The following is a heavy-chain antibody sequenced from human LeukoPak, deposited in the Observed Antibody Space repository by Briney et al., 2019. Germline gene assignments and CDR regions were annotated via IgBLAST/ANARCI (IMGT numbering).Heavy chain of an antibody. D-gene: IGHD3-16*01. V-gene: IGHV1-2*02. CDR3: ARDRGGAAFDI. CDR1: GYSFTVYY. J-gene: IGHJ3*02. CDR2: IDPNTGDT. Sequence: ASVKVSCKASGYSFTVYYIHWVRQAPGQGLEWMGWIDPNTGDTSDAQKFRGRVTVTGDTSITTASLELSKLSSDDTAVYYCARDRGGAAFDIWGQGTMVTVSS.